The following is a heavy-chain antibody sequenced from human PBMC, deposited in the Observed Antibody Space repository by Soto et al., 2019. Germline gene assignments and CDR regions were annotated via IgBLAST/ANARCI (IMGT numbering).Heavy chain of an antibody. Sequence: GGALTLFCAASGFTFCSYALIWVRQAPGKGLEWVSTIIGSDGNTFDTDSVKGRFAISRDTSQSTSDLQMKGVRHDDRAMYYCVRWSYLEFWGQGTPVPVS. CDR1: GFTFCSYA. V-gene: IGHV3-23*01. CDR3: VRWSYLEF. J-gene: IGHJ1*01. D-gene: IGHD3-10*01. CDR2: IIGSDGNT.